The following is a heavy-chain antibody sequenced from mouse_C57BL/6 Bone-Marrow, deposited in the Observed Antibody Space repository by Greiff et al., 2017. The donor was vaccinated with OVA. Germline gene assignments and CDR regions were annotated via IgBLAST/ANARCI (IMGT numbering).Heavy chain of an antibody. CDR2: INPSNGGT. D-gene: IGHD1-1*02. J-gene: IGHJ4*01. Sequence: VKLQQPGTELVKPGASVKLSCKASGYTFTSYWMHWVKQRPGQGLEWIGNINPSNGGTNYNEKFKSKATLTVDKSSSTAYMQLSSLTSEDSAVYYCARRGWVYYYAMDYWGQGTSVTVSS. V-gene: IGHV1-53*01. CDR3: ARRGWVYYYAMDY. CDR1: GYTFTSYW.